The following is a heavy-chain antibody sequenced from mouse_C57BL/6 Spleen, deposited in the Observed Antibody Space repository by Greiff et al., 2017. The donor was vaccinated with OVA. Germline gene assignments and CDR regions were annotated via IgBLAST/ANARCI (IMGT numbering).Heavy chain of an antibody. J-gene: IGHJ1*03. V-gene: IGHV1-55*01. Sequence: QVQLQQPGAELVKPGASVKMSCKASGYTFTSYWITWVKQRPGQGLEWIGDIYPGSGSTNYNEKFKSKATLTVDTSSSTAYMQLSSLTSEDSAVYYCASFYYGSSYQYFDVWGTGTTVTVSS. CDR2: IYPGSGST. CDR3: ASFYYGSSYQYFDV. D-gene: IGHD1-1*01. CDR1: GYTFTSYW.